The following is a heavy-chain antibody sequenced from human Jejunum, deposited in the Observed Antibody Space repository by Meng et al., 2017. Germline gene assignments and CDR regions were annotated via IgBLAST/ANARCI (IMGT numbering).Heavy chain of an antibody. CDR2: LSADERTI. V-gene: IGHV3-74*01. CDR1: GFGFSSSW. Sequence: EVQLVESGGGLVQPGVSLRLSCEGSGFGFSSSWIHWVRQTPGKGPEWVSQLSADERTITYADSVKGRFTISRDNAKNTLYLQMNGLRVEDTAVYYCARVQKGYCDYWGQGTLVTVSS. J-gene: IGHJ4*02. CDR3: ARVQKGYCDY.